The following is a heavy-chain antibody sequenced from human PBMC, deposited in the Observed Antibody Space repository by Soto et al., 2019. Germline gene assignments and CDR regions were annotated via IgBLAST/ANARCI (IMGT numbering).Heavy chain of an antibody. CDR3: AGSSWLNYYYYYGMDV. V-gene: IGHV3-30-3*01. D-gene: IGHD6-13*01. J-gene: IGHJ6*02. Sequence: PGGSLRLSCAASGFTFSSYAMHWVRQAPGKGLEWVAVISYDGSNKYYADSVKGRFTISRDNSKNTLYLQMNSLRAEDTAVHYCAGSSWLNYYYYYGMDVWGQGTTVTVSS. CDR1: GFTFSSYA. CDR2: ISYDGSNK.